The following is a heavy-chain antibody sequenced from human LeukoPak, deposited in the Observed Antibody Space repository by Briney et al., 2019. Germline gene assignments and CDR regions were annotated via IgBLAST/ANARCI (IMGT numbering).Heavy chain of an antibody. CDR3: ARIRYYYDSSGGDFDY. J-gene: IGHJ4*02. CDR1: GYSFTSYW. CDR2: IYPGDSDT. Sequence: GESLKISCKGSGYSFTSYWIGRVRQMPGKGLEWMGIIYPGDSDTRYSPSFQGQVTISADKSISTAYLQWSSLKASDTAMYYCARIRYYYDSSGGDFDYWGQGTLVTVSS. V-gene: IGHV5-51*01. D-gene: IGHD3-22*01.